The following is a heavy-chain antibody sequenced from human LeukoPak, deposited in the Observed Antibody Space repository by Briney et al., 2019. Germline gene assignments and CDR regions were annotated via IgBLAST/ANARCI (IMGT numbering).Heavy chain of an antibody. Sequence: SETLSLTCTVSGGSISSYYWSWIRQPPGKGLEWIGYIYYSGSTNYNPSLKSRVTISVDTSKNQFSLKLSSVTAADTAVYYCARDDGNSGSYFDLWGRGTLVTVSS. CDR1: GGSISSYY. J-gene: IGHJ2*01. D-gene: IGHD4-23*01. CDR3: ARDDGNSGSYFDL. CDR2: IYYSGST. V-gene: IGHV4-59*01.